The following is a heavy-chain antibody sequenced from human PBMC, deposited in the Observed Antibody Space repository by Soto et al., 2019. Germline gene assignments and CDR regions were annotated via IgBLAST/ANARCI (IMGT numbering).Heavy chain of an antibody. D-gene: IGHD6-13*01. CDR3: ARAYSSSWELRYYYGMDV. Sequence: GRLKRHSCAASGLKFGSFDMHWVRQATGKGLEWVSAIGTAGDTYYPGSVKGRFTISRENAKNSLYLQMNSLRAEDTAVYYCARAYSSSWELRYYYGMDVWAKGPRSPSP. CDR2: IGTAGDT. J-gene: IGHJ6*02. V-gene: IGHV3-13*01. CDR1: GLKFGSFD.